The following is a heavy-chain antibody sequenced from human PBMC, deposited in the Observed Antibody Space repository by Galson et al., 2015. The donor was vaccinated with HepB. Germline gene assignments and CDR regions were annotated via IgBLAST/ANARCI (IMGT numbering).Heavy chain of an antibody. CDR2: LYRGGST. J-gene: IGHJ4*02. D-gene: IGHD6-19*01. Sequence: SLRLSCAASGFTVSSNYMTWVRQAPGKGLEWVSTLYRGGSTYYADSVKGRFTISRDNSKNTLFLQMNSLRAEGTAVYYCAREASSGYYYFDYWGQGTLVTVSS. CDR1: GFTVSSNY. CDR3: AREASSGYYYFDY. V-gene: IGHV3-66*01.